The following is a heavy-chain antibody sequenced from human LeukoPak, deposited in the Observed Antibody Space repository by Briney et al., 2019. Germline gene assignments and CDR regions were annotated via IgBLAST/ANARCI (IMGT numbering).Heavy chain of an antibody. Sequence: SETLSLTXTVSGGSISSYYWSWIRQTPGKGLEWIGYIYYSGSTNYNPSLKSRVTISVDTSKNQFSLKLSSVTAADTAVYYCARVLYSSYLDYWGQGTLVTVSS. CDR3: ARVLYSSYLDY. D-gene: IGHD6-13*01. J-gene: IGHJ4*02. CDR1: GGSISSYY. CDR2: IYYSGST. V-gene: IGHV4-59*01.